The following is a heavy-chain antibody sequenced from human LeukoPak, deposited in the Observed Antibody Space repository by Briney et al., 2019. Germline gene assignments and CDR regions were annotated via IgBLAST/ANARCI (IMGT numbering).Heavy chain of an antibody. Sequence: SQTLSLTCTVSGGSISSGSYYWSWIRQPAGKGLEWIGRIYTSGSTNYNPSLKSRVTISVDTSKNQFSLKLNPVTAADTAVYYCARGLGYSQTYYYYMDVWGKGTTVTVSS. CDR3: ARGLGYSQTYYYYMDV. J-gene: IGHJ6*03. V-gene: IGHV4-61*02. CDR2: IYTSGST. D-gene: IGHD5-18*01. CDR1: GGSISSGSYY.